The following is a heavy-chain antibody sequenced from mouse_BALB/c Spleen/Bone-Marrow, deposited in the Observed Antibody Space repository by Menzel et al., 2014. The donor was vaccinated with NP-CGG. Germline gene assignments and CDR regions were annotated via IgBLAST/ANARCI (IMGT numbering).Heavy chain of an antibody. CDR2: INPNNDGT. CDR1: GYTFSSYV. D-gene: IGHD2-2*01. V-gene: IGHV1-14*01. CDR3: ARSLYGYDWYFDV. Sequence: VQLKQSGPELVKPGASVKMSCTASGYTFSSYVIHWVKQEPGQGLEWIGNINPNNDGTMYNEKFKGKSTLTSDKSSSTAYMELRSLTSEDSAVYYCARSLYGYDWYFDVWGAGTTVTVSS. J-gene: IGHJ1*01.